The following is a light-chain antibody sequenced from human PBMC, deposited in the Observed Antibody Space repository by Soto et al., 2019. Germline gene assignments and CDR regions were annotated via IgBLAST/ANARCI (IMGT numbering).Light chain of an antibody. V-gene: IGKV1-5*01. CDR1: ESIDNW. CDR3: QQYHTDWT. CDR2: AAS. Sequence: DIQMTQSPSSLSTSVGDRVTITCRASESIDNWLAWYQQEPGKAPKLLIFAASTLVRGVPSRFSGRGSGTEFTLTISSLQADDYATFYCQQYHTDWTFGQGTKVDI. J-gene: IGKJ1*01.